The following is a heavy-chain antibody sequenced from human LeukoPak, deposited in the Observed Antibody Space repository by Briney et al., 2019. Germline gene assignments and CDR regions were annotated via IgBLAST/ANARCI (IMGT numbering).Heavy chain of an antibody. CDR2: IYYSGST. CDR3: ARPAPRYYYGSGSYYFDY. D-gene: IGHD3-10*01. V-gene: IGHV4-39*01. Sequence: PSETLSLTCTVSGGSISSSSYYWGWIRQPPGKGLEWIGRIYYSGSTYYNPSLKSRVTISVDTSKNQFSLKLSSVTAADTAVYYCARPAPRYYYGSGSYYFDYWGQGTLVTVSS. J-gene: IGHJ4*02. CDR1: GGSISSSSYY.